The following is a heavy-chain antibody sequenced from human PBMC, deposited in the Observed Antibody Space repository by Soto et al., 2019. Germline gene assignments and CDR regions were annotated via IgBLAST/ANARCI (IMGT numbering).Heavy chain of an antibody. CDR2: IYHSGST. CDR3: ARGGGGSSSFYYYGMDV. J-gene: IGHJ6*02. CDR1: GGSISRGDYS. Sequence: KSSETLSLTCAVSGGSISRGDYSWSWVRQPPGKGLEWIGYIYHSGSTYYNPSLKSRVTISVDRSKNQFSLKLSSVTAADTAVYYCARGGGGSSSFYYYGMDVWGQGTTVTVSS. D-gene: IGHD2-15*01. V-gene: IGHV4-30-2*01.